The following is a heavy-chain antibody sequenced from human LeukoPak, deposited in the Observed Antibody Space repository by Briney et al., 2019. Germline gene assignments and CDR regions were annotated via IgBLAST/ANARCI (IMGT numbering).Heavy chain of an antibody. CDR1: GGSFSGYY. Sequence: SETLSLTCAVYGGSFSGYYWRWLRQPPGKGLEWIGEINHSGSTNYNPSLKSRVTISVDTSKNQFSLKLSSVTAADTATYYCARVGMGTTGGRLFDFWGQGTLVTVSS. CDR3: ARVGMGTTGGRLFDF. D-gene: IGHD1-1*01. V-gene: IGHV4-34*01. J-gene: IGHJ4*02. CDR2: INHSGST.